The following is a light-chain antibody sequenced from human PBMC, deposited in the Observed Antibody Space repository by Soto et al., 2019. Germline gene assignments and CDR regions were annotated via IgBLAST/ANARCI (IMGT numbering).Light chain of an antibody. J-gene: IGKJ4*01. Sequence: EIVLTQSPATLSLYPGDRATLSYGASQSVRSSYVAWYQQKAGLAPRLLIYDGSSRASGIPDRFSGSGSGTDFTLTIGRLEPEDFALYYCQQYDNSAPLSFGGGTKV. V-gene: IGKV3D-20*01. CDR1: QSVRSSY. CDR3: QQYDNSAPLS. CDR2: DGS.